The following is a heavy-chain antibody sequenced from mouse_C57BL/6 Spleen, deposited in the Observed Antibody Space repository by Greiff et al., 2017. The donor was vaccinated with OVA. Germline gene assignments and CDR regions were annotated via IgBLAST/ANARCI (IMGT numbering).Heavy chain of an antibody. D-gene: IGHD1-1*01. V-gene: IGHV8-12*01. CDR2: IYWDDDK. J-gene: IGHJ3*01. CDR3: ARSPPYYGSSYVFAY. CDR1: GFSLSTSGMG. Sequence: QVQLKESGPGILQSSQTLSLTCSFSGFSLSTSGMGVSWIRQPSGKGLEWLAHIYWDDDKRYNPSLKSRRTISTDTSRNQVFLKITSVDTADTATYYCARSPPYYGSSYVFAYWGQGTLVTVSA.